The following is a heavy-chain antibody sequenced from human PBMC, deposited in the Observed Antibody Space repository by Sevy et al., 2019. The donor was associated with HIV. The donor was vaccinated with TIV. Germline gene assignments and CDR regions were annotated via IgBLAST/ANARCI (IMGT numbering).Heavy chain of an antibody. V-gene: IGHV3-7*01. CDR3: ARRYFDL. J-gene: IGHJ4*02. CDR2: IRQDGNEI. CDR1: GFTFDNYW. Sequence: GGSLRLSCVASGFTFDNYWMQWVRQAPGKGLEWVANIRQDGNEIYYADSVKGRFTISRDNAKESLYLQMSNLRVEDTAICYCARRYFDLWGQGILVTVSS.